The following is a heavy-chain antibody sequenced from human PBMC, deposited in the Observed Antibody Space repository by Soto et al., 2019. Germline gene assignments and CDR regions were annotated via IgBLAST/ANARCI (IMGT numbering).Heavy chain of an antibody. J-gene: IGHJ4*02. Sequence: GGSLRLSCSASGFTFSSYAMHWVRQAPWKGLEYVSAISSNGGSTYYADSVKGRFTISRDNSKNTLYLQMSSLRAEDTAVYYCVKDVIGCSSSWYGLCYFDYWGQGTLVTVSS. CDR3: VKDVIGCSSSWYGLCYFDY. D-gene: IGHD6-13*01. CDR2: ISSNGGST. V-gene: IGHV3-64D*08. CDR1: GFTFSSYA.